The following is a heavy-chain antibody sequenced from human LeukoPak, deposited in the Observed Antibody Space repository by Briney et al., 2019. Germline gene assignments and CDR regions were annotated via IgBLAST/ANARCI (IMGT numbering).Heavy chain of an antibody. V-gene: IGHV4-31*03. Sequence: SQTLSLTCTVSSGSISSGGYYWSWIRQHPGKGLEWIGYIYYSGSTYYNPSLKSRVTISVDTSKNQFSLKLSSLTAADTAVYYCARENYGEGSWFDPWGQGTLVTVSS. CDR1: SGSISSGGYY. CDR2: IYYSGST. D-gene: IGHD1-7*01. J-gene: IGHJ5*02. CDR3: ARENYGEGSWFDP.